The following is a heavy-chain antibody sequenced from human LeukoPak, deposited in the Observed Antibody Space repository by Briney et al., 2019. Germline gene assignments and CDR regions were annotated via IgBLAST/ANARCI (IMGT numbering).Heavy chain of an antibody. Sequence: SETLSLTCTVSGGSISTYYWSWIRQPPGKGLEWIGYIYYSGSTNYNPSLKSRVTIPVHTSKNLFYLKLSSVTAADTAMYHCASGFDILTGYFRQWGQGTLVSVSS. CDR1: GGSISTYY. J-gene: IGHJ4*02. CDR3: ASGFDILTGYFRQ. CDR2: IYYSGST. D-gene: IGHD3-9*01. V-gene: IGHV4-59*01.